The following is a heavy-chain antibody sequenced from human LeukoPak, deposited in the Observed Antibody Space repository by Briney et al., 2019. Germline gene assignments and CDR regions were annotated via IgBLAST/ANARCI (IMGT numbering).Heavy chain of an antibody. V-gene: IGHV1-8*02. J-gene: IGHJ5*02. Sequence: ASVKVSCKASGGTFSSYVISWVRQATGQGLEWMGWMNPNSGNTGYAQQFQGRVTMTRNTSISTAYMELSSLTSEDTAVYYCARQDVVRGVRPFYWFDPWGQGTLVTVSS. CDR1: GGTFSSYV. D-gene: IGHD3-10*01. CDR3: ARQDVVRGVRPFYWFDP. CDR2: MNPNSGNT.